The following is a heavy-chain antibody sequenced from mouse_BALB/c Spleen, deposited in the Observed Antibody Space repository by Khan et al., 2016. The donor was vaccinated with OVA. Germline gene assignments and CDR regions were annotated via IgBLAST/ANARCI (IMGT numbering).Heavy chain of an antibody. CDR2: INTYTGEP. D-gene: IGHD2-10*01. CDR3: GRPPYFSYTLAH. CDR1: GYTFTNYG. V-gene: IGHV9-3-1*01. J-gene: IGHJ4*01. Sequence: QIQLVQSGPELKKPGETVKISCKASGYTFTNYGMNWVKQSPGKALKWMGWINTYTGEPTYADDFKGRFAFSLETSASTAYLQINNLKNEDTATYFCGRPPYFSYTLAHWGQGTSGTVSS.